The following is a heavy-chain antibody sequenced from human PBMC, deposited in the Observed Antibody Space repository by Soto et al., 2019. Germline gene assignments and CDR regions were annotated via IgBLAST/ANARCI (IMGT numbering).Heavy chain of an antibody. CDR3: ARDRGRDYGDYVYDYYYGMDV. CDR1: GGSISSYY. Sequence: KTSETLSLTCTVSGGSISSYYWSWIRQPPGKGLEWIGYIYYSGSTNYNPSLKSRVTISVDTSKNQFSLKLSSVTAADTAVYYCARDRGRDYGDYVYDYYYGMDVWGQGTTVTVSS. CDR2: IYYSGST. V-gene: IGHV4-59*01. J-gene: IGHJ6*02. D-gene: IGHD4-17*01.